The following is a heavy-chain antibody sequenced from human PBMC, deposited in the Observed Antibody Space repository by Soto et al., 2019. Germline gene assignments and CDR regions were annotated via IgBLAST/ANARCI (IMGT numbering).Heavy chain of an antibody. V-gene: IGHV3-30-3*01. CDR1: GFTFSSYA. Sequence: GGSLRLSCAASGFTFSSYAMHWVRQAPGKGLEWVAVTSYDGSNKYYADSVKGRFTISRDNSKNTLYLQMNSLRAEDTAVYYCARDLGFLDWLLYSPFDYWGQGTLVTVSS. CDR2: TSYDGSNK. J-gene: IGHJ4*02. CDR3: ARDLGFLDWLLYSPFDY. D-gene: IGHD3-3*01.